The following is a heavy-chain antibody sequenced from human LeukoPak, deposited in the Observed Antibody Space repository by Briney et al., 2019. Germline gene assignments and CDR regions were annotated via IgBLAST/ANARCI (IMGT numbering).Heavy chain of an antibody. J-gene: IGHJ4*02. CDR2: IIGSGDIT. D-gene: IGHD5-12*01. CDR1: GFTFSNYV. Sequence: PGGSLRLSCAVSGFTFSNYVMSWVRQAPGKGLGWVSGIIGSGDITYYADSVKGRFTISRDNSKNTLYLQMSTLRADDTGVYYCARAARGYHYWGQGTLVTVSS. CDR3: ARAARGYHY. V-gene: IGHV3-23*01.